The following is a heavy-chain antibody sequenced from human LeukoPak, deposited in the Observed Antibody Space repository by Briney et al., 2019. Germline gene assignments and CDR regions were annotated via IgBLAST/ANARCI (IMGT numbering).Heavy chain of an antibody. CDR3: ARGPIAVAGTPSIYQH. Sequence: VRCLRLSCAASGFTFSNYGMHWVRQAPGKGLEWVAVIWSDGSIKYYADSVKGRFTISRDNSRNTLYLQMNSLRAEDTAVYYCARGPIAVAGTPSIYQHWGQGTLVTVSS. CDR2: IWSDGSIK. J-gene: IGHJ1*01. D-gene: IGHD6-19*01. V-gene: IGHV3-33*01. CDR1: GFTFSNYG.